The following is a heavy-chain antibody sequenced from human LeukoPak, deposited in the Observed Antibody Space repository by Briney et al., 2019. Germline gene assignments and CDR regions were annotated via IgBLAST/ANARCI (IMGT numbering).Heavy chain of an antibody. J-gene: IGHJ4*02. Sequence: ASVKVSCKASGYTFGAYYMYWVRQAPGQGLEWMGWINPNSGGTNYAQKFQGRVTMTRDTSISTAYMELSRLRSDDTAVYYCARPSTSNWNYDEWYFDYWGQGTLVTVSS. CDR3: ARPSTSNWNYDEWYFDY. CDR2: INPNSGGT. CDR1: GYTFGAYY. D-gene: IGHD1-7*01. V-gene: IGHV1-2*02.